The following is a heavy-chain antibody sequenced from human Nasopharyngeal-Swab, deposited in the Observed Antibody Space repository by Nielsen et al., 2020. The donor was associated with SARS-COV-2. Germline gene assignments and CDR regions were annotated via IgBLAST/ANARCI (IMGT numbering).Heavy chain of an antibody. CDR2: ISSSGSYM. CDR1: GFTFSDYT. Sequence: LKISCAASGFTFSDYTMNWVRQAPGQGLEWVSSISSSGSYMYYTDSVKGRFTMSRDNAKNSLYLQMNSLRAEDTAVYYCASDSRFWGQGTLVTVSS. V-gene: IGHV3-21*01. CDR3: ASDSRF. D-gene: IGHD2-2*01. J-gene: IGHJ4*02.